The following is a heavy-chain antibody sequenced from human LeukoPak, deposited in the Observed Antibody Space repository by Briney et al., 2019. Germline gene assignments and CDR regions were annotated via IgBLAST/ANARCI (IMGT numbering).Heavy chain of an antibody. CDR2: IYSGGST. CDR1: GFTFSSYL. CDR3: ARGPPYSSVLRGYFDY. Sequence: PGGSLRLSCAASGFTFSSYLMSWVRQAPGKGLEWVSVIYSGGSTYYADSVKGRFTISRHNSKNTLYLQMNSLRAEDTAVYYCARGPPYSSVLRGYFDYWGQGTLVTVSS. V-gene: IGHV3-53*04. D-gene: IGHD6-19*01. J-gene: IGHJ4*02.